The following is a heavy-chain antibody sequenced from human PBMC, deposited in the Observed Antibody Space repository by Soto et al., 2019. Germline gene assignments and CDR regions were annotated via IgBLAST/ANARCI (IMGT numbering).Heavy chain of an antibody. CDR2: IVVGSGNT. Sequence: QMQLVQSGPEVKKPGTPVKVSCKASGFTFTSSAMQWVRQARGQRLEWIGWIVVGSGNTNYAQKFQERVTITRDMSTSTAYMELSSLRSEDTAVYYCAAVLRDILTGYYNFDYWGQGTLVTVSS. J-gene: IGHJ4*02. CDR3: AAVLRDILTGYYNFDY. V-gene: IGHV1-58*02. D-gene: IGHD3-9*01. CDR1: GFTFTSSA.